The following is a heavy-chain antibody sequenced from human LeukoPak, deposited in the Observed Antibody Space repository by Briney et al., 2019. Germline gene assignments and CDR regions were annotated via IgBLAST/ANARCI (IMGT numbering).Heavy chain of an antibody. V-gene: IGHV1-69*04. D-gene: IGHD2-2*01. CDR1: GGTFSSYA. CDR2: IIPILGIA. CDR3: ASSSTTPGNWFDP. Sequence: SVKVSCKASGGTFSSYAISWVRQAPGQGLEWMGRIIPILGIANYARKFQGRVTITADKSTSTAYMELSSLRSEDTAVYYCASSSTTPGNWFDPWGQGTLVTVSS. J-gene: IGHJ5*02.